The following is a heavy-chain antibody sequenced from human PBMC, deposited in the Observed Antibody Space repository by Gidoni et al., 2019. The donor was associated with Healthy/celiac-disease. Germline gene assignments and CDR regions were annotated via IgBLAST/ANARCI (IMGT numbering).Heavy chain of an antibody. D-gene: IGHD6-13*01. CDR2: ISSSGSTI. CDR1: GFTFSDYY. CDR3: ARDYRSSWDLTYYGMDV. V-gene: IGHV3-11*01. Sequence: QVQLVASGGGLVKPGGSLRLSCAASGFTFSDYYMSWIRQAPGKGLEWVSYISSSGSTIYYADSVKGRFTISRDNAKNSLYLQMNSLRAEDTAVYYCARDYRSSWDLTYYGMDVWGQGTTVTVSS. J-gene: IGHJ6*02.